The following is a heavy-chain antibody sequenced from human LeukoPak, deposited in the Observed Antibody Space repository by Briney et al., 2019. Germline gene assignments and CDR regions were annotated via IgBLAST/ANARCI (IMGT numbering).Heavy chain of an antibody. CDR1: GGSISNYY. CDR3: ARGGGFGSPPAY. CDR2: IYHSGSV. D-gene: IGHD3-10*01. Sequence: SETLSLTCTVSGGSISNYYWSWIRQPPGKGLEWIGYIYHSGSVNYNPSLKSRVTISVDTTNNQFSLKLNFVTAADTAVYYCARGGGFGSPPAYWGQGTLVTVSS. J-gene: IGHJ4*02. V-gene: IGHV4-59*01.